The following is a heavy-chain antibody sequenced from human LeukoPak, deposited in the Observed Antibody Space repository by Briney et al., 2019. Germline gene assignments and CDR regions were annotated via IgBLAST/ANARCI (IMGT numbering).Heavy chain of an antibody. CDR1: GYTLTELS. CDR2: SIPIFGTA. D-gene: IGHD3-22*01. J-gene: IGHJ4*02. V-gene: IGHV1-69*13. CDR3: ARGPDYYDSSGYIDY. Sequence: GAAVKDCYKVSGYTLTELSMHWVRQTPGQGLEWMGGSIPIFGTANYAQKFQGTVTITADESTSTAYMELSSLRSEDTAVYYCARGPDYYDSSGYIDYWGQGTLVTVSS.